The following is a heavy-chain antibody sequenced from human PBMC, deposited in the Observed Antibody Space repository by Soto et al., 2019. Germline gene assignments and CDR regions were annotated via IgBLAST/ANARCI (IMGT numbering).Heavy chain of an antibody. Sequence: SETLSLTCAVSGYSISSGYYWGWIRQPPGKGLEWIGSIYHSGSTYYNPSLKSRVTISVDTSKNQFSLKLSSVTAADTAVYYCARGAHYDFWSGSSCFDYWGQGTLVTVSS. CDR1: GYSISSGYY. CDR3: ARGAHYDFWSGSSCFDY. CDR2: IYHSGST. J-gene: IGHJ4*02. D-gene: IGHD3-3*01. V-gene: IGHV4-38-2*01.